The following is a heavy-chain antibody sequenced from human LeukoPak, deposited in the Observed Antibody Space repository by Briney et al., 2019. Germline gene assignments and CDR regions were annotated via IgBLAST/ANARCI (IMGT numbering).Heavy chain of an antibody. CDR3: ARAGWEPNFDY. Sequence: KTSETLSLTCTVSGGSIRSYYWSWIRQPPGKGLEWIGYIYYSGSTNYNPSLKSRVTISVDRSKNQFSLKLSSVTAADTAVYYCARAGWEPNFDYWGQGTLVTVSS. J-gene: IGHJ4*02. CDR2: IYYSGST. D-gene: IGHD1-26*01. CDR1: GGSIRSYY. V-gene: IGHV4-59*01.